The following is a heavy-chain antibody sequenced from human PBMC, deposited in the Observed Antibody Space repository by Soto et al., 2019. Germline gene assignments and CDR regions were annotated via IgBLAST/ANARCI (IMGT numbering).Heavy chain of an antibody. CDR1: GGSISSGGYY. D-gene: IGHD1-1*01. CDR3: ARVRGGAERGYWFDP. CDR2: IYHSGST. Sequence: QVQLQESGPGLVKPSQTLSLTCTVSGGSISSGGYYWSWIRQHPGKGLEWIGNIYHSGSTYYNPSLKSRVTISVDTSKNQFSLKLSSVTAADTAVYYCARVRGGAERGYWFDPWGQGTLVTVSS. V-gene: IGHV4-31*03. J-gene: IGHJ5*02.